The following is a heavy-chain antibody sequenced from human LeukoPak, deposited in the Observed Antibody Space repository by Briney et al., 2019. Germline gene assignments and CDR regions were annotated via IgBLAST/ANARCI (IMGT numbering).Heavy chain of an antibody. V-gene: IGHV4-59*01. D-gene: IGHD4-17*01. CDR3: ARVFRGAVTSNWFDP. CDR1: GGSINGYY. CDR2: ISDSGST. J-gene: IGHJ5*02. Sequence: PSETLSLTCTVSGGSINGYYWTWIRQPPGKGLEWIGYISDSGSTNYNPSLKSRVTMSVGSSNTEFSLRLNSVTAADTAVYYCARVFRGAVTSNWFDPWGQGTLVTVSS.